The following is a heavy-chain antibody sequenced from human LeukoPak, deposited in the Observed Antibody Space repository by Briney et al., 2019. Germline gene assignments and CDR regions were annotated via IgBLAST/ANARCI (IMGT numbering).Heavy chain of an antibody. CDR3: AKSSSSYGNDALDI. CDR1: GFTFDAYA. V-gene: IGHV3-23*01. J-gene: IGHJ3*02. Sequence: GGSLRLSCAASGFTFDAYAMHWVRQAPGKGLEWVSVIRGGGAVAFYADSVKGQFAISRDNSRNTLYLHLNSLRADDTAVYYCAKSSSSYGNDALDIWGQGTMVTVSS. D-gene: IGHD5-18*01. CDR2: IRGGGAVA.